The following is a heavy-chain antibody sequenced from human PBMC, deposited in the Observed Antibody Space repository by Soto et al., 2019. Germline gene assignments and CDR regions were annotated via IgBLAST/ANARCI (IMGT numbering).Heavy chain of an antibody. CDR3: ARDKDRLQIGGNYHYLWDV. D-gene: IGHD1-1*01. V-gene: IGHV1-69*12. Sequence: QVQLEQSGAEVKKPGSSVKVSCKTSGGTFSNSAISWVRQAPGQGPEWMGGIMPIFRTPDYAQKFQDRVTITADESTTTAYMELRGLRSDDTAVYNCARDKDRLQIGGNYHYLWDVWGQGTTVTVSS. CDR1: GGTFSNSA. CDR2: IMPIFRTP. J-gene: IGHJ6*02.